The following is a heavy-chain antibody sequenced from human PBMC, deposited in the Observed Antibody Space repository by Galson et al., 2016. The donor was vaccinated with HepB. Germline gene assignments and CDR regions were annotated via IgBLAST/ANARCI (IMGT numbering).Heavy chain of an antibody. V-gene: IGHV1-69*06. CDR2: FIPMFDSA. CDR3: ANRGLDYYDSSMDYNYGMDV. Sequence: SCKASGGTFSSYAISWVRQAPGQGLEWMGGFIPMFDSANYAQKFQGRVTITADRSTSTAYMELRSLRSEDTAVYYCANRGLDYYDSSMDYNYGMDVWGQGTTVTVSS. J-gene: IGHJ6*02. D-gene: IGHD3-22*01. CDR1: GGTFSSYA.